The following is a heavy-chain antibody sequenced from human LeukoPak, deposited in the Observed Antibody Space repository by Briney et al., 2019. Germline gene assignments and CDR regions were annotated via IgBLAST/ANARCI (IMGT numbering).Heavy chain of an antibody. CDR2: INSDGSST. CDR1: GFTFSSYW. J-gene: IGHJ5*02. CDR3: ARGYCSGGSCYLKTGNWLDP. D-gene: IGHD2-15*01. Sequence: GGSLRLSCAASGFTFSSYWMHWVRQAPGKGLVWVSRINSDGSSTSYADSVKGRFTISRDNAKNTLYLQMNSLRAEDTAVYYCARGYCSGGSCYLKTGNWLDPWGQGTLGTVSS. V-gene: IGHV3-74*01.